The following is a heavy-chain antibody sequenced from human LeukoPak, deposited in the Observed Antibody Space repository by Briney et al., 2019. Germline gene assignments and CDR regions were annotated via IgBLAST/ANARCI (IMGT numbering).Heavy chain of an antibody. Sequence: NSSETLSLTCTVSGGSISSYYWSWIRQPPGKGLEWIGYIYYSGTTDYNPSLKSRVTISVDTSNNQFSLKVSSVTAADTAVYYCARSSGAYWSFDYWGQGTLVPVSS. D-gene: IGHD1-26*01. J-gene: IGHJ4*02. CDR3: ARSSGAYWSFDY. CDR2: IYYSGTT. V-gene: IGHV4-59*01. CDR1: GGSISSYY.